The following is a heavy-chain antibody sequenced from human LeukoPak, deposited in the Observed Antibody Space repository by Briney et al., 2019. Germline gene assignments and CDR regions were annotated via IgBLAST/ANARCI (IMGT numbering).Heavy chain of an antibody. CDR1: GGSISNYH. Sequence: SETLSLTCTVSGGSISNYHWSWIRQPPGKRLEWIGSIYGSGNINYNPSLKSRVTISVDTSKNQFSLKLSSVTAADTAVYYCARSTSDSSGYYEDYWGQGTLVTVSS. J-gene: IGHJ4*02. CDR3: ARSTSDSSGYYEDY. CDR2: IYGSGNI. V-gene: IGHV4-59*12. D-gene: IGHD3-22*01.